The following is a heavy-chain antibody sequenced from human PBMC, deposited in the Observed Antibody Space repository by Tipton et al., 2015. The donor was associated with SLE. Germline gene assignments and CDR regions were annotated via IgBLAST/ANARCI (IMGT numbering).Heavy chain of an antibody. J-gene: IGHJ4*02. CDR3: AVITGTGVDY. D-gene: IGHD1-20*01. CDR1: GDSIRSGYY. Sequence: TLSLTCTVSGDSIRSGYYWGWIRQPPGKGLEWIGSIYHRGSTNYNPSLKSRVTISVDTSKNQFSLKLSSVTAADTAVYYCAVITGTGVDYWGQGTLVTVSS. CDR2: IYHRGST. V-gene: IGHV4-38-2*02.